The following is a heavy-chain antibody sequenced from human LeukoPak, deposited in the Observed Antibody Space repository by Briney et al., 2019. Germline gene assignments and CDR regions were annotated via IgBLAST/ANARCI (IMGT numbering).Heavy chain of an antibody. V-gene: IGHV3-33*06. CDR2: IWYDGSNK. Sequence: GGSLRLSCAASGFTFSSYGMNWVRQAPGKGLEWVAVIWYDGSNKYYVDSVKGRFTISRDNSKNTLYLQMNSLRAEDTAVYYCAKWFALWPGPVVPAADWFDPWGQGTLVTVSS. D-gene: IGHD2-2*01. CDR3: AKWFALWPGPVVPAADWFDP. CDR1: GFTFSSYG. J-gene: IGHJ5*02.